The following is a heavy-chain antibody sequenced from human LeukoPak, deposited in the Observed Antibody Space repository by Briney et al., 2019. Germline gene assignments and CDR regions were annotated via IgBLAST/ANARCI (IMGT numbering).Heavy chain of an antibody. V-gene: IGHV1-2*02. CDR1: GYTFTGYY. J-gene: IGHJ6*02. CDR2: INPNSGGT. Sequence: ASVKVSCKASGYTFTGYYMHWVRQAPGQGLEWMGWINPNSGGTNYAQKFQGRVTITADKSTSTAYMELSSLRSEDTAVYYCAKAPHDSSGYYYYYYGMDVWGQGTTVTVSS. CDR3: AKAPHDSSGYYYYYYGMDV. D-gene: IGHD3-22*01.